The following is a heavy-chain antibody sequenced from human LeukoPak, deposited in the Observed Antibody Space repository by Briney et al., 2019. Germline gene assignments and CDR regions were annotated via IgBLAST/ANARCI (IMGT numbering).Heavy chain of an antibody. D-gene: IGHD6-13*01. J-gene: IGHJ4*02. Sequence: GGSLRLSCAASGFTFSSYTMSWVRQAPGKGLEWVSGISGSGAYTYHADSVKGRFTISRDNSKNTLYLQMNSLRVEDTAVYYCAKHFSTAAAGDYWGQGTLVIVSS. CDR3: AKHFSTAAAGDY. CDR2: ISGSGAYT. CDR1: GFTFSSYT. V-gene: IGHV3-23*01.